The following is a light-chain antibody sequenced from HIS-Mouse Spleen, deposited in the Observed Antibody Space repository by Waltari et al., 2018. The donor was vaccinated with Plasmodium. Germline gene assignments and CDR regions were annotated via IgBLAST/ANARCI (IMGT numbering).Light chain of an antibody. CDR1: QGIRND. J-gene: IGKJ2*01. V-gene: IGKV1-6*01. Sequence: AIQMTQSPSPLYASVGCTVTITCRASQGIRNDLGWYQQKPGKAPKPLISAASSLQSGVPSRFSGSGSGTDFTLTISSLQPEDFATYYCLQDYNYPYTFGQGTKLEIK. CDR3: LQDYNYPYT. CDR2: AAS.